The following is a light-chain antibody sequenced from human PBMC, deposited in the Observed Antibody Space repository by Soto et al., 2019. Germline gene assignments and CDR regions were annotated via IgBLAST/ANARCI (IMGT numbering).Light chain of an antibody. CDR2: GAS. CDR3: HQYNNWPPWT. CDR1: QSISSS. V-gene: IGKV3-15*01. Sequence: ETVMTQSPATLSLSPGERVTLSCRASQSISSSLAWYQQKPGQAPRLLIYGASTRATGIPARFSGSGSGTEFTLTISTLQSEDFAVYYCHQYNNWPPWTFGHGTKVEIK. J-gene: IGKJ1*01.